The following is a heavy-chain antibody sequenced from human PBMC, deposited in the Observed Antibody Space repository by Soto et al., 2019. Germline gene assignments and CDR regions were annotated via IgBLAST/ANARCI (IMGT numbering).Heavy chain of an antibody. V-gene: IGHV4-31*03. J-gene: IGHJ3*02. CDR1: GGSIATGDHY. CDR3: ARLGYSSSWPYQDAFDM. CDR2: IHYSGSA. D-gene: IGHD6-13*01. Sequence: QVQLQESGPGLVKPSQTLSLTCTVSGGSIATGDHYWSWVRQHPGKGLEWIGYIHYSGSAYYKPSLKGRATMSVDTSQNQLSLTLGSVTDADSAVYYCARLGYSSSWPYQDAFDMWGQGTLVTVSS.